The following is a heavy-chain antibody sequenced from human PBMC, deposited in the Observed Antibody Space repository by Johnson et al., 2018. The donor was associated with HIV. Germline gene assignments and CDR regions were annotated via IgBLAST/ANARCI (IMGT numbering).Heavy chain of an antibody. V-gene: IGHV3-23*04. CDR2: ISGRGDTT. J-gene: IGHJ3*01. Sequence: VQLVESGGGLVQPGGSLRLSCAASGFTFSSYDMHWVRQATGKGLEWVSAISGRGDTTYYTDSVKGRFTISRDNSKNTLYLQMNSLRGEDTAVYYCTTHSSSWADAFDVWGQGTMVTVSS. CDR1: GFTFSSYD. D-gene: IGHD6-13*01. CDR3: TTHSSSWADAFDV.